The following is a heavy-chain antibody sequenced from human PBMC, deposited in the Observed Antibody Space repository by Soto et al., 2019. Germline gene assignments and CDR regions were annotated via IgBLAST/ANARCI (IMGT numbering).Heavy chain of an antibody. D-gene: IGHD5-18*01. V-gene: IGHV1-18*01. CDR3: ARSGGYNYGYDY. Sequence: GASVKVSCKASGYTFTSYGIIWVRQAPGQGLEWMGWSSGYNGDTNYAHKLQGRVTMTTETSTSTAYMELRSLRSDDTAMYYCARSGGYNYGYDYWGQGTLVTVSS. J-gene: IGHJ4*02. CDR1: GYTFTSYG. CDR2: SSGYNGDT.